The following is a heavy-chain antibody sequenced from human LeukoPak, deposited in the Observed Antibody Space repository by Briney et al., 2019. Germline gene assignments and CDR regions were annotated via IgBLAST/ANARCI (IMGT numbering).Heavy chain of an antibody. CDR2: INEDGSNK. CDR1: GFSFSNHY. D-gene: IGHD6-19*01. Sequence: GGSLRLSCTASGFSFSNHYMRWIRQAPGKGLEWVANINEDGSNKWYSGSVKGRFTVSRDNARNSLYLQMNSLRVEDTAVYYCTRVIVAVPGYFDYFDFWGQGVLVTVSS. CDR3: TRVIVAVPGYFDYFDF. J-gene: IGHJ4*02. V-gene: IGHV3-7*01.